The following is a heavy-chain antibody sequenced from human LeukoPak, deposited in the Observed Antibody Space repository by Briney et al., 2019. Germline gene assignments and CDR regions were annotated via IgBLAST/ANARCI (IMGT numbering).Heavy chain of an antibody. J-gene: IGHJ4*02. D-gene: IGHD6-13*01. CDR1: GFTFSSYG. CDR2: IRYDGSNK. Sequence: GGSLRLSCAASGFTFSSYGMHWVRQAPGKGLEGVAFIRYDGSNKYYADSVKGRFTISRDNSKNTLYLQMNSLRAEDTAVYYCAKASRAAAVPNPFDYWGQGTLVTVSS. V-gene: IGHV3-30*02. CDR3: AKASRAAAVPNPFDY.